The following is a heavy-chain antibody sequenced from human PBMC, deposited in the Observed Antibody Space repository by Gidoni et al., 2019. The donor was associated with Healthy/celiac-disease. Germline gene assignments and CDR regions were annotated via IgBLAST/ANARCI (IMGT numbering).Heavy chain of an antibody. D-gene: IGHD3-16*01. CDR2: INPNSGGK. J-gene: IGHJ4*02. CDR1: GNTFTGYY. CDR3: ARAIRVSMITFGGPDY. Sequence: QVQLVQSGAEVKKPGASVKVSCKASGNTFTGYYMHGVRQAPGQGLEWMGWINPNSGGKNYSTKFQGRVTMTRDTSISTAYMGLSRLRSDDTAVYYCARAIRVSMITFGGPDYWGQGTLVTVSS. V-gene: IGHV1-2*02.